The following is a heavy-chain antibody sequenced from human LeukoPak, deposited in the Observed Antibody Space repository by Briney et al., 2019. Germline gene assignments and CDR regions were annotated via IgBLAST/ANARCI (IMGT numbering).Heavy chain of an antibody. D-gene: IGHD2-8*01. J-gene: IGHJ4*02. Sequence: GGSLRLSCAASGFTVGNNYMNWVRQAPGKGLEWVSLIFSHGETSYADSVKGRFTISRDNSKNTLYLQMNGLRVEDTAVYFCARDPPAVSINTYAWGQGTLVTVSS. CDR2: IFSHGET. CDR1: GFTVGNNY. CDR3: ARDPPAVSINTYA. V-gene: IGHV3-66*01.